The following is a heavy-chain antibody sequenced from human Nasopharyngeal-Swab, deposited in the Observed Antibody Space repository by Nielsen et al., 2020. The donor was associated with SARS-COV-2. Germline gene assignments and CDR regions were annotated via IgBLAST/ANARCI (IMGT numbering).Heavy chain of an antibody. CDR3: ARDTTYDFWSGYSKSFDY. V-gene: IGHV3-48*01. CDR2: ISSSSSTI. CDR1: GCTFSSYS. J-gene: IGHJ4*02. D-gene: IGHD3-3*01. Sequence: GGSLRLSCAAYGCTFSSYSMNWVRQDPGKGLEWVSYISSSSSTIYYADSVKGRFTISRDNAKNSLYLQMNSLRAEDTAVYYCARDTTYDFWSGYSKSFDYWGQGTLVTVSS.